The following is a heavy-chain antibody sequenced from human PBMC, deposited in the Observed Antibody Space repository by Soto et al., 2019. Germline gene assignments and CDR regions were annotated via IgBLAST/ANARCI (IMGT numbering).Heavy chain of an antibody. J-gene: IGHJ6*02. CDR2: IKQDGSEK. Sequence: PGGSLRLSCAASGFTFSSYLMSWVRQAPGKGLEWVANIKQDGSEKYYVDSVKGRFTISRDNAKNSLYLQMNSLRAEDTAVYYCARERDSSGWYYYYGMDVWGQGTTVTVSS. D-gene: IGHD6-19*01. CDR1: GFTFSSYL. CDR3: ARERDSSGWYYYYGMDV. V-gene: IGHV3-7*05.